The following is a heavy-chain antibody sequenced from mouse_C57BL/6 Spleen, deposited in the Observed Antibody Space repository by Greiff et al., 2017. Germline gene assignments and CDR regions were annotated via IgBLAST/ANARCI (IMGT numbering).Heavy chain of an antibody. J-gene: IGHJ3*01. CDR3: ASVYYGSRGFAY. Sequence: EVKVVESGGGLVQPGGSLKLSCAASGFTFSDYGMAWVRQAPRKGPEWVAFISNLAYSIYYADTVTGRFTISRENAKNTLYLEMSSLRSEDTAMYYCASVYYGSRGFAYWGQGTLVTVSA. CDR2: ISNLAYSI. V-gene: IGHV5-15*01. CDR1: GFTFSDYG. D-gene: IGHD1-1*01.